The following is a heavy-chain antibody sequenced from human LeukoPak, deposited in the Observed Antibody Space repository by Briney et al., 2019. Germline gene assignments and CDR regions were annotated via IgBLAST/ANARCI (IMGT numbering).Heavy chain of an antibody. CDR3: AKERLGGVSYGYYYMDV. J-gene: IGHJ6*03. CDR2: ISGGSSYI. V-gene: IGHV3-21*01. CDR1: GFTFSSYS. D-gene: IGHD5-18*01. Sequence: GGSLRLSCAASGFTFSSYSMNWVRQAPGKGLEWVSSISGGSSYIYDADSVKGRFTISRDNAKNSLYLQMNNLRAEDTAVYYCAKERLGGVSYGYYYMDVWGKGTTVTVSS.